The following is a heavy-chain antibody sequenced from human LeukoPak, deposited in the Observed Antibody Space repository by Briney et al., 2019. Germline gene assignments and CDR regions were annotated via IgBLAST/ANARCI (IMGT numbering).Heavy chain of an antibody. CDR2: ISAAGDSA. J-gene: IGHJ3*02. CDR1: GFTFSSYA. V-gene: IGHV3-23*01. Sequence: PGGSLRLSCAASGFTFSSYAMNWVRQAPGKGLEWVSGISAAGDSAYYADSVKGRFTGSRDNSKYTVYLQMNSLRAEDTAVYYCAKERIRCTSSTCYPDAFDIWGQGTVVTVSS. CDR3: AKERIRCTSSTCYPDAFDI. D-gene: IGHD2-2*01.